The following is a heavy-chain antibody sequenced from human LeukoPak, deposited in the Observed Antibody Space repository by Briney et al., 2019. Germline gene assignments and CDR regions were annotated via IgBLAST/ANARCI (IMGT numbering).Heavy chain of an antibody. D-gene: IGHD5-18*01. J-gene: IGHJ4*02. CDR2: ISAYNGHT. V-gene: IGHV1-18*01. Sequence: GASVKVSCKASGYTFTSYAMNWVRQAPGQGLEWMGWISAYNGHTNYIQKLQDRVTMTTDTSTNTAYMALRSLRSDDTAVYYCARLYTAMDLDYWGQGTLVTVSS. CDR1: GYTFTSYA. CDR3: ARLYTAMDLDY.